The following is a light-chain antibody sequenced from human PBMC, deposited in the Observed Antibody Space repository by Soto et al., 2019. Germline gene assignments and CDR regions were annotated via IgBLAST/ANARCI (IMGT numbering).Light chain of an antibody. V-gene: IGKV3-20*01. CDR2: GTS. CDR1: QSVSSSS. J-gene: IGKJ5*01. Sequence: IVVTQSPGTLSFSPGERATLSCLARQSVSSSSLDWYHQKPGQAPRLLIYGTSSRATAIPDRFSGSGSGTDCTLTISRLDPVDFAGYFCQRYVGSPLVTFRQGTRLQIK. CDR3: QRYVGSPLVT.